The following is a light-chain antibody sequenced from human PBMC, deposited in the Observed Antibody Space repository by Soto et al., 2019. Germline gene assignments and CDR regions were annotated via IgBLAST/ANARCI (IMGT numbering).Light chain of an antibody. CDR3: QQYNYWPRGT. V-gene: IGKV3-15*01. Sequence: EIVMTQSPATLSVSPGERATLSYRASQSVSSNLAWYQQKPGQAPRLLIYGASTRATGIPARFSGSGSGTEFTLTISSLQSEDFAVYYCQQYNYWPRGTFGQGTKLEIK. CDR1: QSVSSN. J-gene: IGKJ2*02. CDR2: GAS.